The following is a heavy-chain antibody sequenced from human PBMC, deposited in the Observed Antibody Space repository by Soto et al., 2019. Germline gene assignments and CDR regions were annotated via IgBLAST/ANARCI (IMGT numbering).Heavy chain of an antibody. CDR1: GFTFNNYA. J-gene: IGHJ6*02. Sequence: EVQLLESGGDLVRPGRSLRLSCGASGFTFNNYAMSWVRQAPGQGLEWISVISGSGNVTYSADSVRGRFTISRDNSKNVLYLQMNSLRAEDTALYYCAKDTFSTSGYGLDVWGRGTAVTVFS. CDR2: ISGSGNVT. V-gene: IGHV3-23*01. D-gene: IGHD2-2*01. CDR3: AKDTFSTSGYGLDV.